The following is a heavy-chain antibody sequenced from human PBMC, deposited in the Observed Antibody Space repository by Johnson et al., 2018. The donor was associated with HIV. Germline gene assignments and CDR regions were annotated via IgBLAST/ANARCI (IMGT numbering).Heavy chain of an antibody. CDR3: ARGLIAVAGFDAFDI. Sequence: QVQLVESGGGVVQPGRSLRLSCAASGFTFSSYGMHWVRQAPGKGLEWVTHISYDGANKYYSGSVRGRFPISRDNSKNTLYLQMNSLRAGDTAVYYCARGLIAVAGFDAFDIWGQGTMVTVSS. J-gene: IGHJ3*02. CDR2: ISYDGANK. D-gene: IGHD6-19*01. CDR1: GFTFSSYG. V-gene: IGHV3-30*03.